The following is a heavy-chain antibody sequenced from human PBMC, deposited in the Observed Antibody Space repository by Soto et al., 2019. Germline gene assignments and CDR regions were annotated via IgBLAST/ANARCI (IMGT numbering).Heavy chain of an antibody. CDR3: AKDLTVGIAVAGTWYFDF. J-gene: IGHJ4*02. CDR1: GLSFSNHA. CDR2: ISGSGGST. Sequence: EVQLLESGGGLVQPGGSLRLSCAASGLSFSNHAMSWVRQAPGAGLEWVSGISGSGGSTYYADSVKGRFTISRDNSRNTLYLQVNSLRAEDTAVYYCAKDLTVGIAVAGTWYFDFWGQGTLVTVSS. D-gene: IGHD6-19*01. V-gene: IGHV3-23*01.